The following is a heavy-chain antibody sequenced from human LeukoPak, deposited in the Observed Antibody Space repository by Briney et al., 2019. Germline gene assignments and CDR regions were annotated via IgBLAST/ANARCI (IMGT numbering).Heavy chain of an antibody. CDR2: IIPIFGTA. CDR3: ARVHLGSNWFDP. Sequence: GGSLRLSCAASGGTFSSYAISWVRQAPGQGLEWMGGIIPIFGTANYAQKFQGRVTITADKSTSTAYMELSSLRSEDTAVYYCARVHLGSNWFDPWGQGTLVTVSS. CDR1: GGTFSSYA. V-gene: IGHV1-69*06. D-gene: IGHD2-15*01. J-gene: IGHJ5*02.